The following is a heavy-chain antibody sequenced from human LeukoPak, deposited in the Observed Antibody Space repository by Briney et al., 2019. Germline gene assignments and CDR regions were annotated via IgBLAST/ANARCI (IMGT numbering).Heavy chain of an antibody. CDR1: GFTFDDYG. CDR3: ARGDDDSSGYYYTYYFDY. V-gene: IGHV3-20*04. J-gene: IGHJ4*02. D-gene: IGHD3-22*01. CDR2: INWNSGST. Sequence: GGSLRLSCAASGFTFDDYGMSWVRQAPGKGLEWVSGINWNSGSTGYADSVKGRFTISRDNAKNSLYLQMNSLRAEDTALYYCARGDDDSSGYYYTYYFDYWGQGTLVTVSS.